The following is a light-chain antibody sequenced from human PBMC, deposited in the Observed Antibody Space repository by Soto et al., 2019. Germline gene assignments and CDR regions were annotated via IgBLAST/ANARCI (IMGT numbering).Light chain of an antibody. CDR3: QSYDSSNHMV. CDR2: EDN. CDR1: SGSIDSNY. V-gene: IGLV6-57*04. J-gene: IGLJ2*01. Sequence: NFMLTQPHSVSESPGKTVTITCTRSSGSIDSNYVQWYQQRPGSAPTTVIYEDNQRPSGVPDRFSGSIDSSSNSASLTISGLKTEDEADYYCQSYDSSNHMVFGGGTKLTVL.